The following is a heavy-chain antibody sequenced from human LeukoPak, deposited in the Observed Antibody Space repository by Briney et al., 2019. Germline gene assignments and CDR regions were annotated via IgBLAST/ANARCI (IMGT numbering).Heavy chain of an antibody. V-gene: IGHV4-34*01. D-gene: IGHD2-15*01. Sequence: SETLSLTGAVYGESFSGHYWSWIRQPPGKGLEWIGEVNHSGTTNYNPSLKSRVTISVDTSKNQFSLKLRSVTAADTAVYYCARRASVAATLDYWGQGTLVTVSS. J-gene: IGHJ4*02. CDR2: VNHSGTT. CDR3: ARRASVAATLDY. CDR1: GESFSGHY.